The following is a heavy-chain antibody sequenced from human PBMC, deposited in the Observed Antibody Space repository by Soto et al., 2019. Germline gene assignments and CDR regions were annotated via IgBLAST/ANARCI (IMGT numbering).Heavy chain of an antibody. CDR3: ARVYGSGSYYNTAPFDY. J-gene: IGHJ4*02. Sequence: GGSLRLSCAASGFTFSSYGMHWVRQAPGKGLEWVAVIWYDGSNKYYADSVKGRFTISRDNSKNTLYLQMNSLRAEDTAVYYCARVYGSGSYYNTAPFDYWGQGTLVTVSS. CDR2: IWYDGSNK. D-gene: IGHD3-10*01. CDR1: GFTFSSYG. V-gene: IGHV3-33*01.